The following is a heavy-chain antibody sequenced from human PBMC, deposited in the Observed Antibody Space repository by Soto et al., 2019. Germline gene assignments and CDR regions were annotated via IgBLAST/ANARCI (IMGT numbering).Heavy chain of an antibody. Sequence: SETLSLTCTVSGGSISSGDYYWSWIRQPPGKGLEWTGYIYYSGSTYYNPSLKSRVTISVDTSKNQFSLKLSSVTAADTAVYYCARERGYCSSTSCPSNWFDPWGQGTLVTVSS. V-gene: IGHV4-30-4*01. CDR2: IYYSGST. J-gene: IGHJ5*02. D-gene: IGHD2-2*01. CDR3: ARERGYCSSTSCPSNWFDP. CDR1: GGSISSGDYY.